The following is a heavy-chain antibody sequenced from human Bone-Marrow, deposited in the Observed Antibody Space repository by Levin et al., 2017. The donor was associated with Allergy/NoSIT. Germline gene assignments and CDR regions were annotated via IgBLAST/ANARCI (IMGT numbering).Heavy chain of an antibody. V-gene: IGHV3-23*01. CDR3: AKWWEGMDV. D-gene: IGHD1-26*01. Sequence: GESLKISCAASGITFSNYAMAWVRQAPGKGLEWVSTISGSGSSTYYVDSVRGRFTISRDNSKNTLYLYMTSLRADDTAIYYCAKWWEGMDVWGKGTTVSVSS. CDR1: GITFSNYA. CDR2: ISGSGSST. J-gene: IGHJ6*04.